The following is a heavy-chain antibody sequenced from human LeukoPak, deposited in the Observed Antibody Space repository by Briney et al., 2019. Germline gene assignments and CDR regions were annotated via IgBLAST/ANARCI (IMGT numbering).Heavy chain of an antibody. D-gene: IGHD6-13*01. Sequence: PSETLSLTCAVYGGSFSGYYWSWIRQPPGKGLEWIGEINHSGSTNYNPSLKSRVTISVDTSKNQFSLKLSSVTAADTAVYYCAGGRIAAAGHRGRDYWGQGTLVTVSS. CDR2: INHSGST. J-gene: IGHJ4*02. CDR1: GGSFSGYY. V-gene: IGHV4-34*01. CDR3: AGGRIAAAGHRGRDY.